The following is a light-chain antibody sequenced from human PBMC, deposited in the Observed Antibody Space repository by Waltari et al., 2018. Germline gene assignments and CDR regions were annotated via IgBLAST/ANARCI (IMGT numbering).Light chain of an antibody. CDR3: QSYDSSNHVV. Sequence: NFMLTQPHSVSESPGKTVTISCTRSSGSIASNYVQWYQQRPGSSPTTGMYEDNQRPAGVPGRFSGSIDSSSNSASLTISGLKTEDEADYYCQSYDSSNHVVFGGGTKLTVL. J-gene: IGLJ2*01. CDR2: EDN. CDR1: SGSIASNY. V-gene: IGLV6-57*01.